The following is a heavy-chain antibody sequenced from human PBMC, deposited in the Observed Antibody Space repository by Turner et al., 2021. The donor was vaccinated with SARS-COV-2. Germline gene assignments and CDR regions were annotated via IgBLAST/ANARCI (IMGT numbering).Heavy chain of an antibody. D-gene: IGHD5-12*01. Sequence: QVQLQESGPGLVKPSETLSLTCTVSGGSIRSYFWSWIRQPPGKGLEWTGYIYYSGSTNYNPSLKSRVTISVDTSKNQFSLKLSSVTAADTAVYFCARHQWLRGAFDIWGQGTMVTVSS. CDR3: ARHQWLRGAFDI. CDR1: GGSIRSYF. J-gene: IGHJ3*02. V-gene: IGHV4-59*08. CDR2: IYYSGST.